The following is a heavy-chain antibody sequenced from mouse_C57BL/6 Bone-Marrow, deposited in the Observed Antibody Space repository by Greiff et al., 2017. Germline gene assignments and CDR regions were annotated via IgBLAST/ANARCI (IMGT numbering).Heavy chain of an antibody. J-gene: IGHJ4*01. CDR1: GFTFSSYA. Sequence: EVQRVESGEGLVKPGGSLKLSCAASGFTFSSYAMSWVRQTPEKRLEWVAYISSGGDYIYYADTVKGRFTISRDNARNTLYLQMSSLKSEDTAMDYCTRRAICHYAMDYWGQGTSVTVSS. V-gene: IGHV5-9-1*02. CDR3: TRRAICHYAMDY. CDR2: ISSGGDYI.